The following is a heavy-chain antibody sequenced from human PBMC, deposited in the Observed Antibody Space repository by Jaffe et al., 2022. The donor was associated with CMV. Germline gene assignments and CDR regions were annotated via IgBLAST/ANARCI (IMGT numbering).Heavy chain of an antibody. CDR3: AREREYYDSSGYHPYYFDY. V-gene: IGHV3-33*01. J-gene: IGHJ4*02. Sequence: QVQLVESGGGVVQPGRSLRLSCAASGFTFSSYGMHWVRQAPGKGLEWVAVIWYDGSNKYYADSVKGRFTISRDNSKNTLYLQMNSLRAEDTAVYYCAREREYYDSSGYHPYYFDYWGQGTLVTVSS. CDR1: GFTFSSYG. D-gene: IGHD3-22*01. CDR2: IWYDGSNK.